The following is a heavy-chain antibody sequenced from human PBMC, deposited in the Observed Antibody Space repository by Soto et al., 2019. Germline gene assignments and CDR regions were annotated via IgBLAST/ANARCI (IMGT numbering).Heavy chain of an antibody. CDR1: GGSISSGGYY. Sequence: QVQLQESGPGLVKPSQTLSLTCTVSGGSISSGGYYWSWIRQHPGKGLERIGYIYYSGSTYYNPSLKSRVTISVDTSKNQFALKLSSVTAADTAVYYCAREIGYYDSRNAFDIWGQGTMVTVSS. CDR2: IYYSGST. J-gene: IGHJ3*02. D-gene: IGHD3-22*01. CDR3: AREIGYYDSRNAFDI. V-gene: IGHV4-31*03.